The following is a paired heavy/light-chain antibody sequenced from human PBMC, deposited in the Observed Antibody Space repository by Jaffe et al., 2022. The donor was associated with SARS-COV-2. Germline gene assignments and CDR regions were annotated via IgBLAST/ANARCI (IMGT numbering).Light chain of an antibody. CDR1: QSVGSN. V-gene: IGKV3-15*01. CDR2: GAS. J-gene: IGKJ2*01. Sequence: EVVMTQSPATLSVSPGERATLSCRASQSVGSNLAWYQQKPGQAPRLLIYGASTRATGIPARFSGSGSGTEFTLAISSLQSEDFAVYYCQQYNTWPPVYTFGQGTKLEIK. CDR3: QQYNTWPPVYT.
Heavy chain of an antibody. D-gene: IGHD1-20*01. J-gene: IGHJ4*02. CDR2: TYYRSKWYN. Sequence: QVQLQQLGPGLVKPSQTLSLTCAISGDSVSSNSAAWNWVRQSPSRGLEWLGRTYYRSKWYNDYAASVKGRIAINPDTSKNQFSLQLNSVTPEDTAVYYCAREGRITGASNYFDYWGQGTLVTVSS. CDR1: GDSVSSNSAA. CDR3: AREGRITGASNYFDY. V-gene: IGHV6-1*01.